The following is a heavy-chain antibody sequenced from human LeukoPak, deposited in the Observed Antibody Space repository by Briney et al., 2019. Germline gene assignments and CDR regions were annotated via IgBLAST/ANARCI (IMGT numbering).Heavy chain of an antibody. CDR3: ARGPDYGDYVLYGRSYYYYYMDV. D-gene: IGHD4-17*01. CDR1: GYTFTSYG. V-gene: IGHV1-18*01. Sequence: ASVKVSCKASGYTFTSYGISWVRQAPGQGLEWMGWISAYNGNTNYAQKLQGRVTMTTDTSTSTAYMELGSLRSDDTAVYYCARGPDYGDYVLYGRSYYYYYMDVWGKGTTVTVSS. J-gene: IGHJ6*03. CDR2: ISAYNGNT.